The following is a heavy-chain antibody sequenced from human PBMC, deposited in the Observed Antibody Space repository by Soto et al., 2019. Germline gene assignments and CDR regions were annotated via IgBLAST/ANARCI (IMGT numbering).Heavy chain of an antibody. V-gene: IGHV6-1*01. Sequence: PSRTRSLTCVGSGDTVSSNSVAWNWVRQSPSRGLEWLGRTYYRSRWYSDYAVSVRSRIDINADTSKNQVSLQLNSVTPEDTAVYYCARSEEDSDYYYYGMDVWGQGTTVTVSS. J-gene: IGHJ6*02. CDR1: GDTVSSNSVA. D-gene: IGHD2-15*01. CDR2: TYYRSRWYS. CDR3: ARSEEDSDYYYYGMDV.